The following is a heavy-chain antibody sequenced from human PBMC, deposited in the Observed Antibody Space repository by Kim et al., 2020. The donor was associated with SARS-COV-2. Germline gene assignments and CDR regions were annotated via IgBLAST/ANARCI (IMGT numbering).Heavy chain of an antibody. CDR1: GGSISDSTYY. V-gene: IGHV4-39*01. Sequence: SETLSLTCSVSGGSISDSTYYWGWVRQSPGKGPEWLGSIYFTGSTYYNPSVESRITLSVDTSRNQFSLRLNSVTATHTAVYYCATCVPMSGILKWCQGFLVTVSS. CDR2: IYFTGST. CDR3: ATCVPMSGILK. D-gene: IGHD2-8*01. J-gene: IGHJ4*02.